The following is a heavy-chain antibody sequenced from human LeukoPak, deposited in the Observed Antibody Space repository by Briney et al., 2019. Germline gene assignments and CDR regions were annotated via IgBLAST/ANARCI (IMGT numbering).Heavy chain of an antibody. Sequence: GASVKVSCKASGGTFSSYAISWVRQAPGQGLEWMGGIIPIFGTANYAQKFQGRVTITADESTSTANMELSSLRSEDTAVYYCARGGEQQLVVYYFDYWGQGTLVTVSS. D-gene: IGHD6-13*01. CDR1: GGTFSSYA. J-gene: IGHJ4*02. CDR2: IIPIFGTA. V-gene: IGHV1-69*01. CDR3: ARGGEQQLVVYYFDY.